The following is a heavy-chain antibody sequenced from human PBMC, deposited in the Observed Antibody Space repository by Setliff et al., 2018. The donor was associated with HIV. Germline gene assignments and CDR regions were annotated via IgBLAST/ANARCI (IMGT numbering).Heavy chain of an antibody. J-gene: IGHJ3*02. D-gene: IGHD4-17*01. V-gene: IGHV4-31*03. CDR3: ARAFPMTTVVTQSGYGAFDI. CDR1: GGSISSGGYY. CDR2: IYYSGST. Sequence: PSETLSLTCTVSGGSISSGGYYWSWIRQHPGKGLEWIGYIYYSGSTYYNPSLKSRVNISADTSKNQFSLKLSSVTAADTAVYYCARAFPMTTVVTQSGYGAFDIWGQGTMVTVSS.